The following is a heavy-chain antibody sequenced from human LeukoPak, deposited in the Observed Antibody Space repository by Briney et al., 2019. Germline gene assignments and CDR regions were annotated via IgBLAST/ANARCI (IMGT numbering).Heavy chain of an antibody. V-gene: IGHV1-69*04. Sequence: WASVKVSCKASGGTFSSYAISWVRQAPGQGLEWMGRIIPILGIANYAQKFQGRVKITADKSTSTAYMELSSLRSEDTAVYYCASTDSSGLGWFDPWGQGTLVTVSS. J-gene: IGHJ5*02. CDR1: GGTFSSYA. D-gene: IGHD6-19*01. CDR2: IIPILGIA. CDR3: ASTDSSGLGWFDP.